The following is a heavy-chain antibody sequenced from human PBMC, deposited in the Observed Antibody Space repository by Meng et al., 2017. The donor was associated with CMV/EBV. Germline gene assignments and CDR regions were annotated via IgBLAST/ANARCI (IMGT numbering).Heavy chain of an antibody. CDR2: IIPIFGTA. Sequence: SVKVSCKASGGTFSSYAISWVRQAPGQGLEWMGGIIPIFGTANYAQKFQGRVTITTDESTSTAYMELSSLRSEDTAVYYCASIPYDFWSGYYEGVYYYYYYGMDVWGQGTTVTVSS. D-gene: IGHD3-3*01. CDR1: GGTFSSYA. V-gene: IGHV1-69*05. CDR3: ASIPYDFWSGYYEGVYYYYYYGMDV. J-gene: IGHJ6*02.